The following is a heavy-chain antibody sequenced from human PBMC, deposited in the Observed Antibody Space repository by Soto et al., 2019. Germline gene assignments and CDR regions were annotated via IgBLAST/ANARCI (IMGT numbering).Heavy chain of an antibody. CDR3: ARGHLTRRNITIVREVDNWIDP. V-gene: IGHV4-31*03. CDR1: GGSISSGGYY. Sequence: SETLSLTCTVSGGSISSGGYYWSWIRQHPGKGLEWIGYIYYSGSTYYNPSLKSRVTISVDTSKNQFSLKLSSVTAADTAVYYCARGHLTRRNITIVREVDNWIDPWGQGTLVTVSS. D-gene: IGHD3-10*01. CDR2: IYYSGST. J-gene: IGHJ5*02.